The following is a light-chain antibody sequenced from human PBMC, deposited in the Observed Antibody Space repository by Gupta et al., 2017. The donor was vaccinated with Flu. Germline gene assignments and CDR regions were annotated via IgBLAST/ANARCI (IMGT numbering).Light chain of an antibody. V-gene: IGKV3-15*01. Sequence: EIVMTQSPATLPVCPGESATLSCRASQRVSSNLAWYRQNPGQALRLLIYGASTRATGIPARFSGSRSWAEFTLTISSLQSEDFAVYYCQQYNNWPPLTFGGGTKVEIK. J-gene: IGKJ4*01. CDR1: QRVSSN. CDR2: GAS. CDR3: QQYNNWPPLT.